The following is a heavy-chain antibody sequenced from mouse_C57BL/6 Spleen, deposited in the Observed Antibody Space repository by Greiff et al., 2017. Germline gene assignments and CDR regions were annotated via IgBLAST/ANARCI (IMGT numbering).Heavy chain of an antibody. CDR2: INPYNGGT. V-gene: IGHV1-19*01. CDR3: ARMITTVVATNYFDY. D-gene: IGHD1-1*01. Sequence: VQLQQSGPVLVKPGASVKMSCKASGYTFTDYYMNWVKQSHGKSLEWIGVINPYNGGTSYNQKFKGKATLTVDKSSSTAYMELNSLTSEDSAVYYCARMITTVVATNYFDYWGQGTTLTVSS. J-gene: IGHJ2*01. CDR1: GYTFTDYY.